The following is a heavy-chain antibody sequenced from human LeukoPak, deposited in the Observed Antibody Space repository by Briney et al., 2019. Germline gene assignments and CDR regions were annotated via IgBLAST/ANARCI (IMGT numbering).Heavy chain of an antibody. J-gene: IGHJ4*02. CDR1: GDRFTSYW. CDR2: IYPGDSDT. Sequence: GESLKISCKAAGDRFTSYWIGWVRQMPGKGLEWMGIIYPGDSDTRYSPSFQGQVTISADKSISTAYLQWSSLKASDTAMYYCARPGFGALTGVDYWGQGTLVTVSS. D-gene: IGHD1-20*01. CDR3: ARPGFGALTGVDY. V-gene: IGHV5-51*01.